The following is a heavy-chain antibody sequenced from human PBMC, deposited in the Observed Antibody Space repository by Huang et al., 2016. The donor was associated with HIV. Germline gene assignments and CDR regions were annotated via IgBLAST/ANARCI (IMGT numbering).Heavy chain of an antibody. CDR3: ARSAYGDLDY. CDR1: GYTFTNYA. J-gene: IGHJ4*02. V-gene: IGHV1-8*02. Sequence: QVHLVQSGAEVKKPGASVKVSCKASGYTFTNYAINWVRQAPGRGLEWMGWMNPNTGNTGLAQSFQGRVTMTRKTSITTAYMELTSLTSEDTAVYYCARSAYGDLDYWGLGTLVIVSS. CDR2: MNPNTGNT. D-gene: IGHD4-17*01.